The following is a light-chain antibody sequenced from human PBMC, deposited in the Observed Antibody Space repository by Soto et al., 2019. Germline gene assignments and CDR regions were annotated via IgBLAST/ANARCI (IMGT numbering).Light chain of an antibody. Sequence: QSALTQPASVSLSPGQSITISCTGTSSDIDTYNYVSWYQQHPGKAPKLIIYEVTNRPSGVSNRFSGSKSGDTASLTISGLRAEDEADYYCSSYTSSTDYVFGTGTKVTVL. CDR2: EVT. CDR3: SSYTSSTDYV. V-gene: IGLV2-14*01. J-gene: IGLJ1*01. CDR1: SSDIDTYNY.